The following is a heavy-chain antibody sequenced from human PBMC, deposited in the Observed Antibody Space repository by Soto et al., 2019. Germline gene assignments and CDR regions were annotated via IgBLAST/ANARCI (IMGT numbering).Heavy chain of an antibody. Sequence: LSLTCTVSGGSISSSSYYWGWIRQPPGKGLEWIGSIYYSGSTYYNPSLKSRVTISVDTSKNQCSLKLSSVTAADTAVYYCATPGVVVISAIPHFDLWGRGTLVTVSS. V-gene: IGHV4-39*01. CDR1: GGSISSSSYY. CDR3: ATPGVVVISAIPHFDL. CDR2: IYYSGST. J-gene: IGHJ2*01. D-gene: IGHD3-22*01.